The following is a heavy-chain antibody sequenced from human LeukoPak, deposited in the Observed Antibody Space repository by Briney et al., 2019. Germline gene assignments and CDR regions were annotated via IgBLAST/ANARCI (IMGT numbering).Heavy chain of an antibody. CDR2: ITGSGAGT. Sequence: PGGSLRLSCAASGFTFSSYAMSWVRQAPGKGLEWVSSITGSGAGTYYADSVKGRFTISRDNSENTLYLQMNSLRAEDTAVYYCAKDPKKGSGSTGYYYYMDVWGKGTTVTVSS. CDR1: GFTFSSYA. J-gene: IGHJ6*03. D-gene: IGHD6-25*01. CDR3: AKDPKKGSGSTGYYYYMDV. V-gene: IGHV3-23*01.